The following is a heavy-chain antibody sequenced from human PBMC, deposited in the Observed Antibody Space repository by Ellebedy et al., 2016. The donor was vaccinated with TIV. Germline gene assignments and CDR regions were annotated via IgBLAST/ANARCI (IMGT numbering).Heavy chain of an antibody. J-gene: IGHJ4*02. Sequence: GESLKISXAASGFTFSAYVMSWVRQAPGKGLEWVSAISGSGERTFYADSVKGRFTISRDNSKNTLFLQMSSLRADDTAVYYCAKGSEDQIVAEFDYWGQGTLVTVSS. V-gene: IGHV3-23*01. CDR3: AKGSEDQIVAEFDY. CDR2: ISGSGERT. D-gene: IGHD5-12*01. CDR1: GFTFSAYV.